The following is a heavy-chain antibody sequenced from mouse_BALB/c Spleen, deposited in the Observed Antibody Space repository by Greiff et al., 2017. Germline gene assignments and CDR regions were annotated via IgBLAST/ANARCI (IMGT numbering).Heavy chain of an antibody. CDR1: GFNIKDYY. V-gene: IGHV14-4*02. J-gene: IGHJ4*01. D-gene: IGHD1-1*01. Sequence: VHVKQSGAELVRSGASVKLSCTASGFNIKDYYMHWVKQRPEQGLEWIGWIDPENGDTEYAPKFQGKATMTADTSSNTAYLQLSSLTSEDTAVYYSNPYYYSHAMDYWGQGTSVTVSS. CDR3: NPYYYSHAMDY. CDR2: IDPENGDT.